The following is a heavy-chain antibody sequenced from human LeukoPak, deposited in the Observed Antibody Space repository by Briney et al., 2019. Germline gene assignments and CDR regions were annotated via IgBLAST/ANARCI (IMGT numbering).Heavy chain of an antibody. CDR1: GFTFSSYA. V-gene: IGHV3-23*01. J-gene: IGHJ4*02. D-gene: IGHD3-9*01. Sequence: GGSLRLSCAASGFTFSSYAMSWVRQAPGKGLEWVSAISDSGGSTDYADSVKGRFTISRDNSKNTLYLQMNSLRAEDTAVYYCAKVHDILTGYFDYWGQGTLVTVST. CDR3: AKVHDILTGYFDY. CDR2: ISDSGGST.